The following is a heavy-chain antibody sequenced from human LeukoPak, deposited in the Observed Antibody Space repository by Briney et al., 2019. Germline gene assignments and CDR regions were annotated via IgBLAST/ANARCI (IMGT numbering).Heavy chain of an antibody. Sequence: PGGSLRLSCAASGFTLSSFWMNWVRQAPGKGLEWVANIKQDGSEKYYVDSVKGRFTISRDNAKNSLFLQMNSLRAEDKSVYYCAREAGPGTYRGKYYYYYMDVWGKGTTVTVSS. V-gene: IGHV3-7*01. CDR2: IKQDGSEK. CDR3: AREAGPGTYRGKYYYYYMDV. J-gene: IGHJ6*03. D-gene: IGHD1-26*01. CDR1: GFTLSSFW.